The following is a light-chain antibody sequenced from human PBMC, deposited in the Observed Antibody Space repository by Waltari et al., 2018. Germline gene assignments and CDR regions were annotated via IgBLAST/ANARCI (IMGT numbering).Light chain of an antibody. V-gene: IGKV1-39*01. J-gene: IGKJ2*01. CDR2: AAC. Sequence: DIQMTQSPSSLSASVGDRVTITCRASQSISSYLNWYQQKPGQAPKLLIYAACSLQSGVPSRFSGSGSGTDFTLTISSLQPEDFATYYCQQSYSTLYTFGLGTKLEIK. CDR3: QQSYSTLYT. CDR1: QSISSY.